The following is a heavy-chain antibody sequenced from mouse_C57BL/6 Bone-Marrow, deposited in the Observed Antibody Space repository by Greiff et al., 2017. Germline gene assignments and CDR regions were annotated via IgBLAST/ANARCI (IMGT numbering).Heavy chain of an antibody. CDR1: GYTFTSYW. CDR3: ASGSYDWYFDV. D-gene: IGHD1-1*02. V-gene: IGHV1-69*01. Sequence: VQLQQPGAELVMPGASVKLSCKASGYTFTSYWMHWVKQRPGQGLEWIGEIDHSDSYTNYNQKFKGKSTLTVDKSSSTAYRQLSSLTSEDSAVYYCASGSYDWYFDVWGTGTTVTVSS. CDR2: IDHSDSYT. J-gene: IGHJ1*03.